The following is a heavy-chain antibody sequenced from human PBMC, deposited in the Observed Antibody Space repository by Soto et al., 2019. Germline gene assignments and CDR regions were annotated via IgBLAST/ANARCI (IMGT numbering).Heavy chain of an antibody. D-gene: IGHD5-18*01. CDR3: AARIQLWSPVDY. CDR2: ISYDGSNK. Sequence: GGSLRLSCAASGFTFSSYGMHWVRQAPGKGLEWVAVISYDGSNKYYADSVKGRFTISRDNSKNTLYLQMNSLGAEDTAAYYCAARIQLWSPVDYWGQGTLVTVSS. J-gene: IGHJ4*02. V-gene: IGHV3-30*03. CDR1: GFTFSSYG.